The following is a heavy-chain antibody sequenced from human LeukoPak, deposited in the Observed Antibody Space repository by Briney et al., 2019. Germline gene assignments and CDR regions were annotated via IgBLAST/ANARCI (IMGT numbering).Heavy chain of an antibody. Sequence: ASVKVSCKASGYTSTSYDINWVRQATGQGLEWMGWMNPNSGNTGYAQKFQGRVTMTRNTSISTAYMELSSLRSEDTAVYYCARFIIDYGDFEPYFDYWGQGTLVTVSS. J-gene: IGHJ4*02. CDR2: MNPNSGNT. D-gene: IGHD4-17*01. CDR1: GYTSTSYD. V-gene: IGHV1-8*01. CDR3: ARFIIDYGDFEPYFDY.